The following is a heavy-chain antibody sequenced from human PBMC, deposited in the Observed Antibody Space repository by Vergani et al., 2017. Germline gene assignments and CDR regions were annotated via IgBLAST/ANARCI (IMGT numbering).Heavy chain of an antibody. CDR3: THRPDCSVGNCYDDY. J-gene: IGHJ4*02. V-gene: IGHV2-5*02. D-gene: IGHD2-15*01. CDR2: VFWDDDK. CDR1: GFSLTTRGVA. Sequence: QITLMESGPTLVKPTQTLTLTCTFPGFSLTTRGVAVGWIRQPPGKALEWLAIVFWDDDKRYSPSLRNRVTITRDTSRNQVVLTMTNIDPVDTATYYCTHRPDCSVGNCYDDYWGQGTLVTVSS.